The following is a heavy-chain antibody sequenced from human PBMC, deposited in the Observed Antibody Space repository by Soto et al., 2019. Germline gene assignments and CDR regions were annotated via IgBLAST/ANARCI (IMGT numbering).Heavy chain of an antibody. CDR1: GFTVSSNY. V-gene: IGHV3-66*01. D-gene: IGHD5-12*01. J-gene: IGHJ6*03. Sequence: GGSLRLSCAASGFTVSSNYMSWVRQAPGKGLEWVSVIYSGGSTYYADSVKGRFTISRDNSKNTLYLQMNSLRAEDTAVYYCARCRASVAKTPVYYYYYMDVWGKGTTVTVSS. CDR2: IYSGGST. CDR3: ARCRASVAKTPVYYYYYMDV.